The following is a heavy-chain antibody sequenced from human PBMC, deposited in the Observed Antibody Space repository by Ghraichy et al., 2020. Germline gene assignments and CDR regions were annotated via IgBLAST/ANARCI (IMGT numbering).Heavy chain of an antibody. CDR3: AREGDPIVVVVGAMEYYLDY. V-gene: IGHV1-46*03. Sequence: ASVKVSCKASGYTFTSYYMHWVRQAPGQGLEWMGIINPSGGSTNYAQKFQGRVTMTGDTSTSTVYMELSSLRPEDTAVYYCAREGDPIVVVVGAMEYYLDYWGQGTLVTVSS. D-gene: IGHD2-15*01. CDR1: GYTFTSYY. CDR2: INPSGGST. J-gene: IGHJ4*02.